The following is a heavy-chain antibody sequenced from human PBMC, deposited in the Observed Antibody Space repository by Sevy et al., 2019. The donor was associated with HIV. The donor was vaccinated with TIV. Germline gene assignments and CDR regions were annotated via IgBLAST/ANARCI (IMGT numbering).Heavy chain of an antibody. J-gene: IGHJ5*02. Sequence: GGSLRLSCAASGFTFSAYAMTWVRQAPGKGLEWVSTISGGGRKDYADSVKGRFTISRDNSQNTVYLQMKGLRAEDTALYHGAKDALWDYDAGSGGLGWFDPWGQGTPVTVSS. D-gene: IGHD3-3*01. CDR1: GFTFSAYA. CDR2: ISGGGRK. CDR3: AKDALWDYDAGSGGLGWFDP. V-gene: IGHV3-23*01.